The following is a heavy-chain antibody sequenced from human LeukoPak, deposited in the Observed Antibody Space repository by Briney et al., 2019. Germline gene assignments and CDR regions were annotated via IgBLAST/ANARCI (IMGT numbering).Heavy chain of an antibody. D-gene: IGHD5-18*01. J-gene: IGHJ6*03. V-gene: IGHV4-34*01. CDR3: ARGRGTGIQLWKRGYYYMDV. CDR1: GGSFSGYY. Sequence: SETLSLTCAVYGGSFSGYYWSWIRQPPGKGLEWIGEINHSGSTNYNPSLKSRVAISVDTSKNQLSLKLSSVTAADTAVYYCARGRGTGIQLWKRGYYYMDVWGKGTTVTVSS. CDR2: INHSGST.